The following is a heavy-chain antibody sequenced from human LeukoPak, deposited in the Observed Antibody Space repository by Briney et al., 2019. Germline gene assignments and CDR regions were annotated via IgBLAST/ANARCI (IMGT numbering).Heavy chain of an antibody. CDR1: GYTFTSYG. V-gene: IGHV1-18*01. Sequence: ASMKISCKASGYTFTSYGISWVRQAPGQGLEWMGWISAYNGNTNYAQKLQGRVTMTTDTSTSTAYMELRSLRSDDTAVYYCARMGTYYDSSGPLNWFDPWGQGTLVTVSS. CDR2: ISAYNGNT. J-gene: IGHJ5*02. CDR3: ARMGTYYDSSGPLNWFDP. D-gene: IGHD3-22*01.